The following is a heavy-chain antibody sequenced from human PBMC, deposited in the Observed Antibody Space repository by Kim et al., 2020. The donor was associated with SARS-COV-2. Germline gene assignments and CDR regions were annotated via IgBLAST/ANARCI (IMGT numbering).Heavy chain of an antibody. CDR2: INPNSGGS. Sequence: ASVKVSCKASGYTFTGYYMHWVRQAPGQGLDWIVRINPNSGGSNYAQMFQGRVTMTRDTSISTAYMELSRLRSDDTSVYYCARDVHYYDSSGLSGYWGQGTLVTVSS. V-gene: IGHV1-2*06. CDR3: ARDVHYYDSSGLSGY. D-gene: IGHD3-22*01. CDR1: GYTFTGYY. J-gene: IGHJ4*02.